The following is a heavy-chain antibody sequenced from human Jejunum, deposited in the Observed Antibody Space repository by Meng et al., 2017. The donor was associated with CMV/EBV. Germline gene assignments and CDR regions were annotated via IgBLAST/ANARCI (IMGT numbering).Heavy chain of an antibody. CDR3: AERGGGY. D-gene: IGHD1-1*01. J-gene: IGHJ4*02. CDR2: IHYTGRA. Sequence: QVQLQQSGPGLVKPSETLSLTCRVSGVSIRTHFWSWVRQTPGKGPEGIASIHYTGRADYSTSLKSRLTISVDTSDSQLSLKLSSVTPADTAMYYCAERGGGYWGQGIIVIVS. CDR1: GVSIRTHF. V-gene: IGHV4-59*11.